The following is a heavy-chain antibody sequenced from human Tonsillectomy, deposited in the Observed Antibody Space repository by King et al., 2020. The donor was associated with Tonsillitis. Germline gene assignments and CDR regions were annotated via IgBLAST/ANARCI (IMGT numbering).Heavy chain of an antibody. D-gene: IGHD3-3*01. Sequence: VQLVESGGGLVQPGGSLRLSCAASGFSFSSYSMNWVRQAPGRGLEWVSYISGSSSPIYSADSVKGRFTNSRDNAKNSLSLQMNSLRAEDTAVYYCARGGHFDFWSGFSAFDYWGQGTLVTVSS. CDR2: ISGSSSPI. J-gene: IGHJ4*02. V-gene: IGHV3-48*01. CDR1: GFSFSSYS. CDR3: ARGGHFDFWSGFSAFDY.